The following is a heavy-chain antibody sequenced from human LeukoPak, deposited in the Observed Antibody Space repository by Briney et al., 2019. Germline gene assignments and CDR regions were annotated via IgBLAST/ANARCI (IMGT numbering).Heavy chain of an antibody. D-gene: IGHD3-3*01. J-gene: IGHJ4*02. CDR2: IYYSGST. CDR1: GGSISSYY. Sequence: SETLSLTCTVPGGSISSYYWSWIRQPPGKGLEWIGYIYYSGSTNYNPSLKSRVTISVDTSKNQFSLKLSSVTAADTAVYYCARGTPDSYDFWSGYPYYFDYWGQGTLVTVSS. CDR3: ARGTPDSYDFWSGYPYYFDY. V-gene: IGHV4-59*01.